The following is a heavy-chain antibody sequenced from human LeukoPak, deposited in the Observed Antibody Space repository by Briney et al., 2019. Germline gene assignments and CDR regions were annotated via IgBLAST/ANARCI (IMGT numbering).Heavy chain of an antibody. D-gene: IGHD1-26*01. Sequence: GTSVRVSCKASGYTFTSYGISWVRQAPGQGLEWMGWISAYNGNTNYAQKLQGRVTMTTDTSTSTAYMELRSLRSDDTAVYYCARDLGLSWSSSRLFDYWGQGTLVTVSS. CDR1: GYTFTSYG. CDR2: ISAYNGNT. V-gene: IGHV1-18*01. CDR3: ARDLGLSWSSSRLFDY. J-gene: IGHJ4*02.